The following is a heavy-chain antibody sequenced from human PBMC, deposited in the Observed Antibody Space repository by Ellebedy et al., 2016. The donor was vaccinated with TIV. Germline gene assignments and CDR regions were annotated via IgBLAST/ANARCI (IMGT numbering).Heavy chain of an antibody. CDR3: ARGGAAGSSDYYYGMDV. D-gene: IGHD6-13*01. CDR2: LYYSGSA. V-gene: IGHV4-39*01. Sequence: LYYSGSAYYNPSLKRRVTISVDRSKNQFSLNVTSVTAADTAVYYCARGGAAGSSDYYYGMDVWGQGTTVTVSS. J-gene: IGHJ6*02.